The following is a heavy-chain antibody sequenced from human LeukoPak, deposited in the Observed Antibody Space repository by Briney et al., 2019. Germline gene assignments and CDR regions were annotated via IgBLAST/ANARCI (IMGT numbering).Heavy chain of an antibody. J-gene: IGHJ4*02. CDR1: GFTFSSYA. V-gene: IGHV3-23*01. CDR2: ISGSGGST. D-gene: IGHD3-22*01. Sequence: GGSLRLSCAASGFTFSSYAMSWVRQAPGKGLEWVSVISGSGGSTYYADSVKSRFTISRDNSKNTLYLQMNSLRAEDTAVYYCAKVRYDSSGYQSPYFDYWGQGILVTVSS. CDR3: AKVRYDSSGYQSPYFDY.